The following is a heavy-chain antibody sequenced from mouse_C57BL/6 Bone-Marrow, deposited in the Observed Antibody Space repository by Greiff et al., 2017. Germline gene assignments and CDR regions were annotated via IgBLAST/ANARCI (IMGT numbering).Heavy chain of an antibody. CDR1: GFTFSSYA. V-gene: IGHV5-9-1*02. CDR3: TRYGYSWYFDV. J-gene: IGHJ1*03. D-gene: IGHD2-2*01. CDR2: ISSGGDYI. Sequence: EVKVVESGEGLVKPGGSLKLSCAASGFTFSSYAMSWVRQTPEKRLEWVAYISSGGDYIYYADTVKGRFTISRDNARNTLYLQMSSLKSEDTAMYYCTRYGYSWYFDVWGTGTTVTVSS.